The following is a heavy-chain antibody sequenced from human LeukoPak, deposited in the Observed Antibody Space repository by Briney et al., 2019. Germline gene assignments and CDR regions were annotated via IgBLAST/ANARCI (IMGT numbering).Heavy chain of an antibody. CDR3: AKGVNGYDYFDY. V-gene: IGHV3-30*18. J-gene: IGHJ4*02. D-gene: IGHD5-12*01. CDR1: GFTFSSYG. CDR2: ISYDGSNK. Sequence: GGSLRLSCAASGFTFSSYGMHRVRQAPGKGLEWVAVISYDGSNKYYADSVKGRFTISRDNSKNTLYLQMNSLRAEDTAVYYCAKGVNGYDYFDYWGQGTLVTVSS.